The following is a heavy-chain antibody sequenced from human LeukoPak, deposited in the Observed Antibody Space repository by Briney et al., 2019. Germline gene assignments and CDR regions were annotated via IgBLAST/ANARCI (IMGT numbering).Heavy chain of an antibody. D-gene: IGHD2-15*01. J-gene: IGHJ6*03. Sequence: PPETLSLTCSVSGDSISGYYWSWIRQPAGKGLQWIGRIYSSGSVNYNPSLTSRVSLSVDTSKNQFSLRLSSLSAADTAVYYCARGSSGVHRRYYMGVWGKGTTVTVSS. V-gene: IGHV4-4*07. CDR2: IYSSGSV. CDR1: GDSISGYY. CDR3: ARGSSGVHRRYYMGV.